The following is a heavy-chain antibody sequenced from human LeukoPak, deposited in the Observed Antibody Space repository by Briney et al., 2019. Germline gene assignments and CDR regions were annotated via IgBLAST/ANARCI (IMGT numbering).Heavy chain of an antibody. J-gene: IGHJ3*02. CDR2: MNPNSGNT. CDR3: ARSLVEYSSSGDDAFDI. V-gene: IGHV1-8*03. CDR1: GYTFTSYD. Sequence: ASVKVSCKASGYTFTSYDINWVRQATGQGLEWMGWMNPNSGNTGYAQKFQGRVTITRNTSISTAYVELSSLRSEDTAVYYCARSLVEYSSSGDDAFDIWGQGTMVTVSS. D-gene: IGHD6-6*01.